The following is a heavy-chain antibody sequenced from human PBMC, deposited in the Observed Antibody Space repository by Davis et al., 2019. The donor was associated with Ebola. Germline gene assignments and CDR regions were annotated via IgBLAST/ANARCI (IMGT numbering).Heavy chain of an antibody. CDR2: GTSADT. V-gene: IGHV3-23*01. D-gene: IGHD1-26*01. CDR1: GFTFSSYS. CDR3: AKDTSNIWFDI. Sequence: GESLKISCAASGFTFSSYSMNWVRQAPGKGLEWVSTYGTSADTYYADSVKGRFTISRDNSKNTLYLQMNGLRVEDTAIYYCAKDTSNIWFDIWGQGTMVTVSS. J-gene: IGHJ3*02.